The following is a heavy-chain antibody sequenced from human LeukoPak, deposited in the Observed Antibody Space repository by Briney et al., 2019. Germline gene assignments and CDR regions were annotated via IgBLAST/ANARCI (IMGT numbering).Heavy chain of an antibody. CDR3: ARAWAMTNIYYYYMDV. J-gene: IGHJ6*03. V-gene: IGHV3-48*03. D-gene: IGHD2-8*01. Sequence: GGSLRLSCAASGFTFSSYEMNWVRQAPGKGLEWVSYISSSGSTVYYADSVKGRFTISRDNAKNSLYLQMNSLRAEDAAVYYCARAWAMTNIYYYYMDVWGKGTTVTVSS. CDR2: ISSSGSTV. CDR1: GFTFSSYE.